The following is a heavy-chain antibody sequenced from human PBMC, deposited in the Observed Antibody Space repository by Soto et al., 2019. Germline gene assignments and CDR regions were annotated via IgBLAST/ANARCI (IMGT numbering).Heavy chain of an antibody. Sequence: AETLYLTCPGSGGSIISSSYYGGWIRQPPGKGLEWIGSIYYSGSTYYNPSLKSRVTISVDTSKNQFSLKLSSVTAADTAVYYCARDIGSYAYGEGYWGQGIQVTVSS. CDR1: GGSIISSSYY. J-gene: IGHJ4*02. CDR2: IYYSGST. CDR3: ARDIGSYAYGEGY. D-gene: IGHD3-10*01. V-gene: IGHV4-39*02.